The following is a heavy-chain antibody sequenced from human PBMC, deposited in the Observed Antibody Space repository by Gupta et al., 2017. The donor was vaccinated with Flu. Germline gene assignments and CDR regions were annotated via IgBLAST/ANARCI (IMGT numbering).Heavy chain of an antibody. D-gene: IGHD1-1*01. V-gene: IGHV3-23*01. CDR2: ISGSGGYM. Sequence: QAPGKGLEWVSSISGSGGYMFYADSVKGRFTTSRDSSKKTLYLEMRSLRAADTAVYYCAKVPSTGTTLNYFDSWGQGTLVTAS. J-gene: IGHJ4*02. CDR3: AKVPSTGTTLNYFDS.